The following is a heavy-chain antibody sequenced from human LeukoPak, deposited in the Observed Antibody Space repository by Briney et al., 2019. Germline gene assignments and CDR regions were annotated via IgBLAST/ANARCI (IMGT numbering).Heavy chain of an antibody. CDR2: IIPIFGTA. V-gene: IGHV1-69*13. Sequence: GASVKVSCKASGGTFSSYAISWVRQAPGQGLEWMGGIIPIFGTANYAQKFQGRVTITADESTSTANMELSSLRSEDTTVYYCARVGYYCGGDCPYYFDYWGQGTLVTVSS. CDR1: GGTFSSYA. D-gene: IGHD2-21*01. CDR3: ARVGYYCGGDCPYYFDY. J-gene: IGHJ4*02.